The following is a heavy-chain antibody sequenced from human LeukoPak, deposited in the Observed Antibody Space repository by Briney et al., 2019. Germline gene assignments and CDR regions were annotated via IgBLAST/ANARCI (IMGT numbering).Heavy chain of an antibody. CDR2: IYTSGST. CDR3: ARQYSSSWIFDY. J-gene: IGHJ4*02. Sequence: SETLSLTCTVSGGSISSYYWSWIRQPAGNGLEWIGRIYTSGSTNYNPSLKSRVTMSVDTSKNQFSLKLSSVTAADTAVYYCARQYSSSWIFDYWGQGTLVTVSS. D-gene: IGHD6-13*01. V-gene: IGHV4-4*07. CDR1: GGSISSYY.